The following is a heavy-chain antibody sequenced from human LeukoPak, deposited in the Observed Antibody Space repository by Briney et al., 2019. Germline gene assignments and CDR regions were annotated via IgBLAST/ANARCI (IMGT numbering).Heavy chain of an antibody. CDR1: GGSFSSYY. Sequence: PSETLSLTCTVSGGSFSSYYWNWIRQPPGKGLEWIGYIYHTGSTNYNPSLKSRVTISVDTSKNQFSLKLNSVTAADTAVYYCARGGSRQISSSDFDYWGQGTLVTVSP. CDR2: IYHTGST. V-gene: IGHV4-59*01. J-gene: IGHJ4*02. CDR3: ARGGSRQISSSDFDY. D-gene: IGHD6-6*01.